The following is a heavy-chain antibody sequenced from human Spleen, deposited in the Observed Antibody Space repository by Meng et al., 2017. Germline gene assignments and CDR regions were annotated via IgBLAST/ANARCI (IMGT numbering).Heavy chain of an antibody. CDR3: ARQRLGTYGDYSDY. CDR1: GGSINNFY. D-gene: IGHD1/OR15-1a*01. CDR2: IYYTGST. J-gene: IGHJ4*02. Sequence: QPQLQESGPGLVKPSEALSLPCSANGGSINNFYWNWIRQPPGKGLEWIGYIYYTGSTNYNPSLKSRVTISVDRSKNQFSLKPSSVTAADTAVYYCARQRLGTYGDYSDYWGQGTLVTVSS. V-gene: IGHV4-59*01.